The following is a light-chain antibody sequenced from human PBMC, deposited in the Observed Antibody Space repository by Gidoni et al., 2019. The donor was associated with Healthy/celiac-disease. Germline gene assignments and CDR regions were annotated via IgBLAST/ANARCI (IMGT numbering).Light chain of an antibody. V-gene: IGKV3-15*01. CDR3: QQYNNWPRT. J-gene: IGKJ1*01. CDR1: QSVSSY. CDR2: GAS. Sequence: ELVMPQSPATLSVSPGERATLSCRASQSVSSYLTWYQQKPGQAPRLLIYGASTRATGIPARFSGSGSGTEFTLTISSLQSEDFAVYYCQQYNNWPRTFGQGTKVEIK.